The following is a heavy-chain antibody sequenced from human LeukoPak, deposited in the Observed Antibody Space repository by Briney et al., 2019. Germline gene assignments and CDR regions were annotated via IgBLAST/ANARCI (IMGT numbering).Heavy chain of an antibody. V-gene: IGHV3-21*01. Sequence: PGGSLRLSCAASGFTFSSYSMNWVRQAPGKGLEWVSSISSSSSYIYYADSVKGRFTISRDNAKNSLYLQMNSLRAEDTAVYYCARDSGSPKGSCAYWGQGTLVTVS. CDR3: ARDSGSPKGSCAY. CDR1: GFTFSSYS. D-gene: IGHD1-26*01. CDR2: ISSSSSYI. J-gene: IGHJ4*02.